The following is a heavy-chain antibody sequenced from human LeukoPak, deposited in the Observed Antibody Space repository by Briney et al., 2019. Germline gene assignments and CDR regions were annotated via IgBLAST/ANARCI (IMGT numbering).Heavy chain of an antibody. V-gene: IGHV4-59*01. CDR1: GGSISSYY. D-gene: IGHD6-13*01. J-gene: IGHJ4*02. Sequence: SETLSLTCTVSGGSISSYYWSWIRQPPGKGLEWIGYIYYSGSTNYNPSLKSRVTISVDTSKNQFSLELSSVTAADTAVYYCARGKGSSWPERWGQGTLVTVSS. CDR2: IYYSGST. CDR3: ARGKGSSWPER.